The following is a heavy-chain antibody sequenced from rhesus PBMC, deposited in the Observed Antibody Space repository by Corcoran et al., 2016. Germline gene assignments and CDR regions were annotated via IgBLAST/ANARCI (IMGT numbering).Heavy chain of an antibody. V-gene: IGHV1-198*02. CDR1: GFTFGSYA. D-gene: IGHD3-28*01. Sequence: QVQLVQSGAEVKKPGASVKVSCKTSGFTFGSYAISWVRQAPGQGLEGRGVIIPLVVETNNAENDQGRVTITAETYTSTAYREMSSLRSEDTAVYYCARCSGYYSGYFDYWGQGVLVTVSS. CDR3: ARCSGYYSGYFDY. J-gene: IGHJ4*01. CDR2: IIPLVVET.